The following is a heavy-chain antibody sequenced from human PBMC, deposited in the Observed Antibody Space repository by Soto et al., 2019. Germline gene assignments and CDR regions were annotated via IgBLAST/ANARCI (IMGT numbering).Heavy chain of an antibody. J-gene: IGHJ2*01. CDR3: ARGNYGNWYFER. Sequence: EVQLLESGGGLVQPGGSLKLSCAASGFTFSSYAMSWVRQAPGKGLEWVSAIRGSGDSTYYADSVKGRLIISRDNSKNTVYLQMNSLRAEDTAVYYFARGNYGNWYFERWGRGTLVTVSS. CDR2: IRGSGDST. V-gene: IGHV3-23*01. CDR1: GFTFSSYA. D-gene: IGHD4-17*01.